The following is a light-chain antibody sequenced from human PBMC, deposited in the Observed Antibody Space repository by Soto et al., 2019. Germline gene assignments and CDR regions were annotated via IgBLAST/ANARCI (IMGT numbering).Light chain of an antibody. CDR1: SSDVGGYNY. V-gene: IGLV2-14*03. Sequence: QSALTQPASVSGSPGQSITNSCTGTSSDVGGYNYVSWYQHHPGKAPKLMIYDVSNRPSGVSNRFSGSKSGNTASLTISGLQAEDEADYYCNSYTGSFYVFGTGTKVTVL. CDR3: NSYTGSFYV. J-gene: IGLJ1*01. CDR2: DVS.